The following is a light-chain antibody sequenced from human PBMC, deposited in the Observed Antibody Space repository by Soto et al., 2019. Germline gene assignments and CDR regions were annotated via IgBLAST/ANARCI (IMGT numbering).Light chain of an antibody. CDR3: QQYTENSGT. CDR2: DAS. V-gene: IGKV1-5*01. Sequence: DIQMTQSPSTLSASVGDRVTITCRASESISTWLAWYQQKPGKAPKVLIYDASSLESGVPSRFSGSESGTEFTLTISSLQPDDIATYYCQQYTENSGTFGQGTKVDI. J-gene: IGKJ1*01. CDR1: ESISTW.